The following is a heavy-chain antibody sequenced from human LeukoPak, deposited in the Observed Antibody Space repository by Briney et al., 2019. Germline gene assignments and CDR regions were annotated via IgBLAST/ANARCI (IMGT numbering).Heavy chain of an antibody. D-gene: IGHD1-20*01. CDR1: GFTSSSYW. V-gene: IGHV3-74*01. J-gene: IGHJ4*02. Sequence: PGGSLRLSCAASGFTSSSYWMHWVRQVPGKGLVWVSRISGDGTARNYADSVKGRFTISRDDAKNTVDLQMNSLRAEDTAVYYCLRDLNWSLDQWGQGTLVTVSS. CDR3: LRDLNWSLDQ. CDR2: ISGDGTAR.